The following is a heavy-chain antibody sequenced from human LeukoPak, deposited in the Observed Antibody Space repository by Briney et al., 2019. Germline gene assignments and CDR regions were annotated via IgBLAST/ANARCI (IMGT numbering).Heavy chain of an antibody. CDR1: GGSISSSSYY. CDR3: ARRAGESHYYYYYGMDV. J-gene: IGHJ6*02. V-gene: IGHV4-39*01. CDR2: ISYSGST. Sequence: SETLSLTCTVSGGSISSSSYYWGWIRQPPGRGLEWIGTISYSGSTFYNPSLKSRVTISVDTSKNQFSLKLSSVTAADTAIYYCARRAGESHYYYYYGMDVWGQGTTVTVSS.